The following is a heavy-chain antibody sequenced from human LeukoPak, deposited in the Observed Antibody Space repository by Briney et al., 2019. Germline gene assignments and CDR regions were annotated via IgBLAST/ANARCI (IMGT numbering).Heavy chain of an antibody. CDR2: ISSSSSYI. CDR1: GFTFSSYS. Sequence: GGSLRLSCAASGFTFSSYSMNWVRQAPGKGLEWVSSISSSSSYIYYADSVKGRFTISRDNAKNSLYLQMNSLGAEDTAVYYCARDPASAAGTEYDYWGQGTLVTVSS. D-gene: IGHD6-13*01. J-gene: IGHJ4*02. V-gene: IGHV3-21*01. CDR3: ARDPASAAGTEYDY.